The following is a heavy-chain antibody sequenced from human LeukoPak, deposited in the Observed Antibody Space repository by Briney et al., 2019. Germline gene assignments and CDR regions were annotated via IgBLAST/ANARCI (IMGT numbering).Heavy chain of an antibody. V-gene: IGHV3-7*05. CDR2: IKRDGGEK. J-gene: IGHJ4*01. D-gene: IGHD6-13*01. CDR1: GFAFSSYW. Sequence: AGGSLRLSCAASGFAFSSYWMSWVRQAPGKGLEWVANIKRDGGEKYYVDSLKGRFTVSRDNAKNALYLQMNSLRAEDTAVYYCARVGLAAAALDHWGQGTLVTVSS. CDR3: ARVGLAAAALDH.